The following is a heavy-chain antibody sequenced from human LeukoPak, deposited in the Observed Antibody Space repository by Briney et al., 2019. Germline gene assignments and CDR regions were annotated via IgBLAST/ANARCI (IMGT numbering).Heavy chain of an antibody. D-gene: IGHD2-15*01. Sequence: PGGSLRLSCAASGFTFSSYSMNWVRQAPGKGLEWVSSISSSSSYIYYADSVKGRFTISRDNSKNTLYLQMNSLRAEDTAVYYCARDDGERVHRSGPLDYWGQGTLVTVSS. J-gene: IGHJ4*02. CDR3: ARDDGERVHRSGPLDY. CDR1: GFTFSSYS. CDR2: ISSSSSYI. V-gene: IGHV3-21*01.